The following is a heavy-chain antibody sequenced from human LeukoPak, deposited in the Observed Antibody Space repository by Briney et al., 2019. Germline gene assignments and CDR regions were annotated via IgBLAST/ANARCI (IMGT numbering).Heavy chain of an antibody. CDR1: GGTFSSYA. Sequence: SVKVSCKASGGTFSSYAISWVRQAPGQGLEWMGGIIPIFGTANYAQKFQGRVTITTDESTSTAYMELSSLRCEDTAVYYCARGLQNYGGIEGDAFDIWGQGTMVTVSS. V-gene: IGHV1-69*05. D-gene: IGHD2-21*01. CDR3: ARGLQNYGGIEGDAFDI. J-gene: IGHJ3*02. CDR2: IIPIFGTA.